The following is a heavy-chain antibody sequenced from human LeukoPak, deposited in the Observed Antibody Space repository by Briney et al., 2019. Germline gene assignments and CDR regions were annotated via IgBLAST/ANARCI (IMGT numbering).Heavy chain of an antibody. D-gene: IGHD1-26*01. CDR2: IIPIFGTA. V-gene: IGHV1-69*13. Sequence: SVKVSCKASGGTFISYAISWVRQAPGQGLEWMGGIIPIFGTANYAQKFQGRVTITADESTSTAYMELSSLRSEDTAVYYCARSEGATFGAFDIWGQGTMVTVSS. J-gene: IGHJ3*02. CDR3: ARSEGATFGAFDI. CDR1: GGTFISYA.